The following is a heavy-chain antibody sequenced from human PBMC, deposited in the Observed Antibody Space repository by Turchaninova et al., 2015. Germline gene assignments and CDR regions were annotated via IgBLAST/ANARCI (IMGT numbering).Heavy chain of an antibody. J-gene: IGHJ4*02. Sequence: QVTLKDSGPPLVTPPHTLTLTCRFSGCVLSPSVLGVGWICQPPGKALEWLAVVYCDDDKRYSPALESRLTVTKDISKNQVVLTMTNMDPADTATYYCAYSRVPGTGFIGFFWGQGILVTVSS. CDR3: AYSRVPGTGFIGFF. D-gene: IGHD3/OR15-3a*01. CDR2: VYCDDDK. V-gene: IGHV2-5*02. CDR1: GCVLSPSVLG.